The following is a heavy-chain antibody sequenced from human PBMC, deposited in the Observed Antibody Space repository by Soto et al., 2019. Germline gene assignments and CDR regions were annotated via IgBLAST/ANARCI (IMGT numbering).Heavy chain of an antibody. V-gene: IGHV3-21*01. CDR2: ISSSSSYI. CDR1: GFTFSSYS. D-gene: IGHD2-15*01. Sequence: PGGSLRLSCAASGFTFSSYSMNWVRQAPGKGLEWVSSISSSSSYIYYADSVKGRFTISRDNAKNSLYLQMNSLRAEDTAVYYCARHCSGGSCYSGYYYYGMDVWGQGTTVTVSS. CDR3: ARHCSGGSCYSGYYYYGMDV. J-gene: IGHJ6*02.